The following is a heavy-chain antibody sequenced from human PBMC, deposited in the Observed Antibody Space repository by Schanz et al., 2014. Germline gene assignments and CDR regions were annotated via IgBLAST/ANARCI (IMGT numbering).Heavy chain of an antibody. D-gene: IGHD2-21*01. CDR3: AKGQLLSYYFDY. J-gene: IGHJ4*02. V-gene: IGHV3-66*01. CDR1: GFTFSDYY. Sequence: VQLVESGGGLVKPGGSLRLSCAASGFTFSDYYMSWVHQAPGKGLEWVSVIYSGGDTYYADSVKGRFTISRDNSKNTLYLQMNSLRAEDTAVYYCAKGQLLSYYFDYWGQGTLVTVSS. CDR2: IYSGGDT.